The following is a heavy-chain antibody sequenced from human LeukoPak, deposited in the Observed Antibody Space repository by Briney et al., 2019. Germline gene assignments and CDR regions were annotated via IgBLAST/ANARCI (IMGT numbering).Heavy chain of an antibody. CDR3: VAQPLEMATRKLDY. D-gene: IGHD5-24*01. CDR2: IYTSGST. Sequence: MASETLSLTCNVSGYSISSGYFWGWVRQAPGKGLEWIGRIYTSGSTNYNPSLKSRVTISVDTSKNQFSLKLSSVTAADTAVYYCVAQPLEMATRKLDYWGQGTLVTVSS. CDR1: GYSISSGYF. J-gene: IGHJ4*02. V-gene: IGHV4-38-2*02.